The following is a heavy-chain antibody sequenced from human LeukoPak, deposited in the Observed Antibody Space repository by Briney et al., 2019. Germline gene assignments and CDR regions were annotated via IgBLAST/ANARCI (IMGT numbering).Heavy chain of an antibody. J-gene: IGHJ4*02. CDR3: VRDQQWESPHYFDF. CDR1: GFSFDNYG. Sequence: GGSLRLSCVTSGFSFDNYGMSWVRRAPGKGLEWISYFSSRKNIVNYADSVKGRFTISRDKAKTPLYLQMNSLRAEDTAVYYCVRDQQWESPHYFDFWGQGTPVTVSS. D-gene: IGHD1-26*01. CDR2: FSSRKNIV. V-gene: IGHV3-48*01.